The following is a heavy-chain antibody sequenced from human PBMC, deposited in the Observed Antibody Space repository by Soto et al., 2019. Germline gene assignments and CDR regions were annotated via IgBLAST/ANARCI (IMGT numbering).Heavy chain of an antibody. CDR3: ASSRRYHLNSGDYYFGD. D-gene: IGHD1-7*01. CDR1: GDSMSPYY. CDR2: SYSTGST. V-gene: IGHV4-4*09. J-gene: IGHJ4*02. Sequence: PSETLALTCTVSGDSMSPYYWACIRQPQEKGLEWISFSYSTGSTNYNPSHKSRVTLSVDMSKRQFSLELSSANAADTEEHYSASSRRYHLNSGDYYFGDCGQGSLVTV.